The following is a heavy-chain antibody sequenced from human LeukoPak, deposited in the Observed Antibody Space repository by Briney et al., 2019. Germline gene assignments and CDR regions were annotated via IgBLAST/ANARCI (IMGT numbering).Heavy chain of an antibody. D-gene: IGHD3-22*01. Sequence: SETLSLTCTVSGYSLSSGYYWGWIRQPPGKGLEWIGSIFHSGSTYYNPSLKSRVTISVDTSKNQFSLKLSSVTAADTAVYYCARDQGPDYYDSSGYYHDYWGQGTLVTVSS. CDR3: ARDQGPDYYDSSGYYHDY. CDR1: GYSLSSGYY. CDR2: IFHSGST. V-gene: IGHV4-38-2*02. J-gene: IGHJ4*02.